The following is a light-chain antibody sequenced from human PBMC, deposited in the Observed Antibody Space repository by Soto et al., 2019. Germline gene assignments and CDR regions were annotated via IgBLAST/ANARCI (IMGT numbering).Light chain of an antibody. CDR1: QSVSSY. V-gene: IGKV3-11*01. J-gene: IGKJ4*01. CDR2: DAS. CDR3: QQRSNCPLT. Sequence: EIVLTQSPATLSLSPGERATLSCRASQSVSSYLAWYQQKPGQAPRLLIYDASNRATGIPARFRGSGSGTDFPLTISILEPEDFAVDYCQQRSNCPLTFGGGTKVEIK.